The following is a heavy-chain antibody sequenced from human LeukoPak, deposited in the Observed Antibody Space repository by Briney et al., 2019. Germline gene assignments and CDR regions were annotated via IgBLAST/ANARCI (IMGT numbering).Heavy chain of an antibody. Sequence: SETLSLTCTASGGSISSYYWSWIRQPPGKGLEWIGYIYYSGSTNYNPSLKSRVTISVDTSKNQFSLKLSSVTAADTAVYYCARAADYDFWSGYYFDYWGQGTLVTVSS. CDR1: GGSISSYY. J-gene: IGHJ4*02. D-gene: IGHD3-3*01. CDR2: IYYSGST. CDR3: ARAADYDFWSGYYFDY. V-gene: IGHV4-59*01.